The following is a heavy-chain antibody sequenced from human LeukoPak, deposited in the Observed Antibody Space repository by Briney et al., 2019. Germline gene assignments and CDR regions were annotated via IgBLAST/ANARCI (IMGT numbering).Heavy chain of an antibody. CDR3: ARGGYYHGSGSYYKMPLSPFDY. CDR2: INHSGST. V-gene: IGHV4-34*01. Sequence: SETLSLTCAAYGGSFSGYYWSWIRQPPGKGLEWIGEINHSGSTNYNPSLKSRVTISVDTSKNQFSLKLSSVTAADTAVYYCARGGYYHGSGSYYKMPLSPFDYWGQGTLVTVSS. D-gene: IGHD3-10*01. CDR1: GGSFSGYY. J-gene: IGHJ4*02.